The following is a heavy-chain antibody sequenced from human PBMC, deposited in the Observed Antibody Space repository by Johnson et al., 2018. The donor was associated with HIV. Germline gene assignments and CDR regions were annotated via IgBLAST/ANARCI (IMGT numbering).Heavy chain of an antibody. V-gene: IGHV3-30-3*01. J-gene: IGHJ3*02. CDR3: ARVSSSVTTARYGAFDI. Sequence: QVQLVESGGGVVQPGRSLRLSCASSGFTFSSYAMHWVRQAPGKGLKWVAVISYDGNNKYYADSVKGRFPISRDNSKNTLYLQINSLRAEDTAVYYCARVSSSVTTARYGAFDIWGQGTMVIVSS. CDR1: GFTFSSYA. D-gene: IGHD4-17*01. CDR2: ISYDGNNK.